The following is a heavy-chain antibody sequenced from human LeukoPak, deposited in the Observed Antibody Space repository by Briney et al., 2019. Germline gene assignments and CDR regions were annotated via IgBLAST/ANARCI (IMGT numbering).Heavy chain of an antibody. CDR3: ARGRAVGEVPLPDY. Sequence: ASVKVSCKTSGYIFVDYFLHWVRQAPGQGLEGMGIINANGGGTRYAQMFQGRVTMTRDVSTRTVYMELSSLTSEDTALYYCARGRAVGEVPLPDYWGRGTLVTVSS. CDR1: GYIFVDYF. CDR2: INANGGGT. J-gene: IGHJ4*02. V-gene: IGHV1-46*01. D-gene: IGHD1-26*01.